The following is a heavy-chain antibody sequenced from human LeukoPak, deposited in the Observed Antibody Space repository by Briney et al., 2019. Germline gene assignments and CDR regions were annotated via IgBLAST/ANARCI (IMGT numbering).Heavy chain of an antibody. Sequence: GESLKISCKGSGFSFSTYWISWVRQMPGKDLEWMGTMDPSDSYTNYSPSFQGHVTISADKPISTAYLQWSSLKASDIAMYYCARLVTTVVTLNPHYFDYWGQGTLVTVSS. D-gene: IGHD4-23*01. V-gene: IGHV5-10-1*01. CDR3: ARLVTTVVTLNPHYFDY. CDR1: GFSFSTYW. CDR2: MDPSDSYT. J-gene: IGHJ4*02.